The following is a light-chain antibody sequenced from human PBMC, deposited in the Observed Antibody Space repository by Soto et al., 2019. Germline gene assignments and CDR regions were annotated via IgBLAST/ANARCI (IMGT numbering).Light chain of an antibody. CDR1: QALSNY. V-gene: IGKV1-9*01. CDR2: SAS. CDR3: QQLSRYPLT. J-gene: IGKJ4*01. Sequence: DIKLTQSPSVLSASVGDTVTITFRASQALSNYLAWYQQKPGKAPDLLIYSASTLQSGVPSRFSGSGSETEFSLTISALQPEDFATYYCQQLSRYPLTFGGGTKVDI.